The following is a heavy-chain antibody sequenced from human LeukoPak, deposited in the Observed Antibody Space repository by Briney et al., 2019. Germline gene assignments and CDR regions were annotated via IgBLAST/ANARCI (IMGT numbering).Heavy chain of an antibody. CDR2: IYTSGST. CDR3: ARSIAAAGINRFDWFDP. D-gene: IGHD6-13*01. CDR1: GGSISSYY. V-gene: IGHV4-4*09. J-gene: IGHJ5*02. Sequence: SETLSLTCTVSGGSISSYYWSWIRQPPGKGLEWIGYIYTSGSTNYNPSLKSRVTISVDPSKNQFSLKLSSVTAADTAVYYCARSIAAAGINRFDWFDPWGQGTLVTVSS.